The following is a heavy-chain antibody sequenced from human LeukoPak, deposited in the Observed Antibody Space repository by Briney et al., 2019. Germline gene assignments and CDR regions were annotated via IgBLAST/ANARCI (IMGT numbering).Heavy chain of an antibody. Sequence: VKVSYKVSGSPLTELSMHWVRPAPGKGLGWMGGFDPEDGETIYAQKFQGRVTMTEDTSTDTAYMELSSLRSEDTAVYYCATAYCSSTSCPPLYYMDVWGKGTTVTVS. CDR1: GSPLTELS. CDR2: FDPEDGET. V-gene: IGHV1-24*01. D-gene: IGHD2-2*01. CDR3: ATAYCSSTSCPPLYYMDV. J-gene: IGHJ6*03.